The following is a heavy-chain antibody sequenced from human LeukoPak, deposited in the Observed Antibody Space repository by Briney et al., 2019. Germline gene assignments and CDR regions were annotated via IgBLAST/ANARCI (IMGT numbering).Heavy chain of an antibody. CDR3: AKVGHYSSSWDFDY. CDR1: GFTFSSYG. CDR2: IRYDGSNK. D-gene: IGHD6-13*01. V-gene: IGHV3-30*02. Sequence: GGPLRLSCEPPGFTFSSYGMHWVRQAPGKGREWVAFIRYDGSNKYYADSVKGRFTISRDNSKNTLYLRMNSLRAEDTAVYYCAKVGHYSSSWDFDYWGQGTLVTVSS. J-gene: IGHJ4*02.